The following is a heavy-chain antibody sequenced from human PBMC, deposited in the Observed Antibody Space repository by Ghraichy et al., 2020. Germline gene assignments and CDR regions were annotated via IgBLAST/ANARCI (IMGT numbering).Heavy chain of an antibody. V-gene: IGHV3-74*01. Sequence: GESLNISCAASGFTFSSYWMHWVRQAPGKGLVWVSSISTDGSRTSYADSVKGRFTISRDNAKNTLYLQMNSLRAEYTAVYYCARDPYCSSTNCYTGSWFDPWGLGTLVTVSS. CDR3: ARDPYCSSTNCYTGSWFDP. D-gene: IGHD2-2*02. CDR1: GFTFSSYW. CDR2: ISTDGSRT. J-gene: IGHJ5*02.